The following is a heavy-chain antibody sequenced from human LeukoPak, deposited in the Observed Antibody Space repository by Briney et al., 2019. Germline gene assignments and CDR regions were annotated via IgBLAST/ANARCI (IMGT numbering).Heavy chain of an antibody. J-gene: IGHJ6*02. V-gene: IGHV3-48*03. Sequence: GGSLRLSCAASGFTFSSYEMNWVRQAPGKGLEWVSYISSSGSTIYYADSVKGRLTISRDNAKNSLYLQMNSLRAEDTAVYYCARDALQVAYYYAMDVWGQGTTVTVSS. CDR1: GFTFSSYE. CDR2: ISSSGSTI. CDR3: ARDALQVAYYYAMDV.